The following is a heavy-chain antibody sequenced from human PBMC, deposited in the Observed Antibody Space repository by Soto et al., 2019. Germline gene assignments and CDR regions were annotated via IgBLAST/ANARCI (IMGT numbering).Heavy chain of an antibody. V-gene: IGHV1-69*13. CDR3: AGEMGSFFGVVTYAFDS. Sequence: ASVKVSCKASGGTFCSYAISWVRQAPGQGLEWMGGLIPIFGTASYAQKFQGRVTMTADEPTSTAYMELSSLRSEDTAVYYCAGEMGSFFGVVTYAFDSWGQGTMGTV. CDR2: LIPIFGTA. J-gene: IGHJ3*02. CDR1: GGTFCSYA. D-gene: IGHD3-3*01.